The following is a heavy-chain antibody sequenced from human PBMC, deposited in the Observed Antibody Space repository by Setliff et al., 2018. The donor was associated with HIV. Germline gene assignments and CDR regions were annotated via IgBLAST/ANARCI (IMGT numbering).Heavy chain of an antibody. CDR2: IFHSGST. CDR3: ARHDNYDSSGYYNLYYFDY. V-gene: IGHV4-39*01. J-gene: IGHJ4*02. Sequence: PSETLSLTCTVSDSYVSISSNNYYWGWIRQPPGKGLEWIGSIFHSGSTYYAPSLQSRVTISIDKARDQFSLKLSSVTAADTAVYYCARHDNYDSSGYYNLYYFDYWGQGTLVTVSS. CDR1: DSYVSISSNNYY. D-gene: IGHD3-22*01.